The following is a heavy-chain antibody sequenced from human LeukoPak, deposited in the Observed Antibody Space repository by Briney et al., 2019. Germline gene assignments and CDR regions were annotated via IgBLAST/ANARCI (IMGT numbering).Heavy chain of an antibody. D-gene: IGHD5-18*01. CDR1: GGSISSGSYY. V-gene: IGHV4-61*02. Sequence: KASETPSLTCTVSGGSISSGSYYWSWIRQPAGKGLEWIGRIYTSGSTNYNPSLKSRVTISVDTSKNQFSLKLSSVTAADTAVYYCARESGGYSYGSFDYWGQGTLVTVSS. CDR3: ARESGGYSYGSFDY. CDR2: IYTSGST. J-gene: IGHJ4*02.